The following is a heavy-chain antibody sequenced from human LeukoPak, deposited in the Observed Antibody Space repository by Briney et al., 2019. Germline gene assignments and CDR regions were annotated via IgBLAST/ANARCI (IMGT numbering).Heavy chain of an antibody. CDR2: IYYSGST. D-gene: IGHD3-16*02. V-gene: IGHV4-59*01. CDR1: GGSISSYY. CDR3: ARALGELSFDY. Sequence: SETLSLTCTVSGGSISSYYWSWIRQPPGKGLEWIGYIYYSGSTNYNPSLESRVTISVDTSKNQFSLKLSSVTAADTAVYYCARALGELSFDYWGQGTLVTVSS. J-gene: IGHJ4*02.